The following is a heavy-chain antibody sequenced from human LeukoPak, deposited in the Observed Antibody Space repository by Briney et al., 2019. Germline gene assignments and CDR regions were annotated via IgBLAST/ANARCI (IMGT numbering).Heavy chain of an antibody. D-gene: IGHD3-16*01. Sequence: GGSLRLSCAASGFTFSSYWMSWVRQAPGKGLEWVANIKPDGSEKYYVDSVKGRFTISRDNARNSLYLQMSSLRVEDTAVYYCIRDLFDDYSLDYWGQGALVTVSS. V-gene: IGHV3-7*01. CDR1: GFTFSSYW. CDR3: IRDLFDDYSLDY. CDR2: IKPDGSEK. J-gene: IGHJ4*02.